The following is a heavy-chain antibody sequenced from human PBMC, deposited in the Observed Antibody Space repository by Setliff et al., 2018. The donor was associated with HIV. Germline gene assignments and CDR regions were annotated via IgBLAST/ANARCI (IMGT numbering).Heavy chain of an antibody. D-gene: IGHD6-6*01. CDR3: ARLAASIAARRRFDY. CDR2: IYYTGHT. CDR1: GGSITTNNYY. J-gene: IGHJ4*02. V-gene: IGHV4-39*01. Sequence: PSETLSLTCTVTGGSITTNNYYWGWIRQPPGKGLEWIGTIYYTGHTFYDPSLKSQVTTSVDTSKNQFSLKLSSVTAADTAVYYCARLAASIAARRRFDYWGQGTLVTVSS.